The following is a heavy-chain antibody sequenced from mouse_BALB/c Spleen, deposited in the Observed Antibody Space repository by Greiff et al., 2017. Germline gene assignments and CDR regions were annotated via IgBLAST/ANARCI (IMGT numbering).Heavy chain of an antibody. CDR1: GFSLTDYG. CDR3: AKESMITTKECFDV. Sequence: VQRVESGPGLVAPSQSLSITCTVSGFSLTDYGVSWIRQPPGKGLEWLGVIWGGGSTYYNSALKSRLSISKDNSKSQVFLKMNSLQTDDTAMYYCAKESMITTKECFDVWGAGTTVTVSS. D-gene: IGHD2-4*01. CDR2: IWGGGST. J-gene: IGHJ1*01. V-gene: IGHV2-6-5*01.